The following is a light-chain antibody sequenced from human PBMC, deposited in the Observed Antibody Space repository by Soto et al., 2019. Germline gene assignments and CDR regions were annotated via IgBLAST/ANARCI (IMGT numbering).Light chain of an antibody. Sequence: DIKMTQSPSFLSASVGDKVTITCRATESVSKLLAWYQEKPGNPPRPLIYDASTLESGVPSRFSDSGSGTEFTLTISSLQADDFAIYYCQQYNSYSWTFGQGTKVDI. J-gene: IGKJ1*01. CDR3: QQYNSYSWT. V-gene: IGKV1-5*01. CDR2: DAS. CDR1: ESVSKL.